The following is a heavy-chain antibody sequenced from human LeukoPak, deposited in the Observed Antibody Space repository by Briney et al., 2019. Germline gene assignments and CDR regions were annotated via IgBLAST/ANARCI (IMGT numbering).Heavy chain of an antibody. CDR1: GFTFSSYG. D-gene: IGHD6-13*01. V-gene: IGHV3-23*01. Sequence: GGSLRLSCAASGFTFSSYGMHWVRQAPGKGLEWVSAISGSGGSTYYADSVKGRFTISRDNSKNTLYLQMNSLRAGDTAVYYCAKVVSMPAAADYWGQGTLVTVSS. CDR3: AKVVSMPAAADY. J-gene: IGHJ4*02. CDR2: ISGSGGST.